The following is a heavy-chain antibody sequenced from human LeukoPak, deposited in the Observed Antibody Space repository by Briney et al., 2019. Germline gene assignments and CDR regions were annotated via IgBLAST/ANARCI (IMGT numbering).Heavy chain of an antibody. V-gene: IGHV3-11*01. CDR1: GFTFSDYY. CDR3: ASIEHYYGSGSYYPFDY. D-gene: IGHD3-10*01. J-gene: IGHJ4*02. CDR2: ISSSGSTI. Sequence: GGSLRLSCAASGFTFSDYYMSWIRQAPGKGLEWVSYISSSGSTIYYADSVKGRFTISRDNAKNSLYLQMNSLRAEDTAVYYCASIEHYYGSGSYYPFDYWGQGTLVTVSS.